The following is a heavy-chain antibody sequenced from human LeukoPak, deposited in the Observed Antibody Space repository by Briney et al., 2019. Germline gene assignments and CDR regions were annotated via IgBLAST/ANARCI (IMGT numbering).Heavy chain of an antibody. CDR2: IKEDGTEK. CDR1: GFTFTRFW. V-gene: IGHV3-7*01. J-gene: IGHJ4*02. D-gene: IGHD1-26*01. CDR3: VRGGWELDY. Sequence: PGGSLRLSCAASGFTFTRFWMAWVRQAPGMGLQWVAHIKEDGTEKYYLDSVRGRFTIAKDDANNLLFLQMNSLTAEDTALCYCVRGGWELDYWGQGAPVTVSS.